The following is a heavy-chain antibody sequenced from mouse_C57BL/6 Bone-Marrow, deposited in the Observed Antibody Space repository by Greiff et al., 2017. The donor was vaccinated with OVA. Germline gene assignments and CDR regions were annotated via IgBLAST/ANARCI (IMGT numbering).Heavy chain of an antibody. J-gene: IGHJ1*03. V-gene: IGHV5-4*01. Sequence: EVQLQESGGGLVKPGGSLKLSCAASGFTFSSYAMSWVRQTPEKRLEWVATISDGGSYTYYPDNVKGRFTISRDNAKNNLYLQMSHLKSEDTAMYYCAREGGDWYFDVWGTGTTVTVSS. CDR3: AREGGDWYFDV. CDR2: ISDGGSYT. CDR1: GFTFSSYA.